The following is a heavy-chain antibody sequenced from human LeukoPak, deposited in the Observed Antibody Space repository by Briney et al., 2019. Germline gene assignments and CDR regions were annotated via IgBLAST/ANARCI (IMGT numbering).Heavy chain of an antibody. CDR1: GGSFSGYY. CDR2: INHSGST. D-gene: IGHD2-15*01. V-gene: IGHV4-34*01. CDR3: ARGVVVAAKYYYYYYMDV. Sequence: PSETLSLTCAVYGGSFSGYYWSWIRQPPGKGLEWIGEINHSGSTNYNPSLKSRVTISVDTSKNQFSLKLSSVTAADTAVYYCARGVVVAAKYYYYYYMDVWGKGTTVTVSS. J-gene: IGHJ6*03.